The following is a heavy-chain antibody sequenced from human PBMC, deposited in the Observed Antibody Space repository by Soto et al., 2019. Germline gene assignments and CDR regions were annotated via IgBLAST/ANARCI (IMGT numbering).Heavy chain of an antibody. Sequence: GASVKVSCKTSGGTFSTFGISWVRQAPGQGLEWMGGIIPFFGTAGYSQKFEDRITITADESTNTVYMDLRSLTSEDTAIYYCARTAPMDAGDKYYYDFWGQGALVTVS. CDR2: IIPFFGTA. D-gene: IGHD3-16*01. V-gene: IGHV1-69*13. CDR3: ARTAPMDAGDKYYYDF. J-gene: IGHJ4*02. CDR1: GGTFSTFG.